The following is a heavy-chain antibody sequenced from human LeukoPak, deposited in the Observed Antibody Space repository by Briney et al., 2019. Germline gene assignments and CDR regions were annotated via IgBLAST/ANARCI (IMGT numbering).Heavy chain of an antibody. CDR2: VSGSSSTI. J-gene: IGHJ4*02. CDR3: AREVTAVDY. V-gene: IGHV3-48*01. Sequence: GGSLRLSCAASGFTFSIYDVNWVRQAPGKGLEWVSYVSGSSSTIFYADSVKGRFTISRDNAKNSVYLQVNSLRAEDTAVYYCAREVTAVDYWGQGTLVTVSS. CDR1: GFTFSIYD. D-gene: IGHD2-21*02.